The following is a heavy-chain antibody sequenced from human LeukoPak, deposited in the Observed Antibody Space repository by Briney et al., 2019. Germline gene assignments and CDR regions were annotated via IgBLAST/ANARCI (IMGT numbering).Heavy chain of an antibody. D-gene: IGHD3-22*01. CDR3: ARLSSHGYFGWFDP. CDR2: IYPGDSDT. CDR1: GYSFTSYW. V-gene: IGHV5-51*01. J-gene: IGHJ5*02. Sequence: GESLKISCKGSGYSFTSYWIGWVRQMPGKGLDWMGIIYPGDSDTRYSPSFQGQVTISVDKSITTAYLQWSSLKASDTAMYYCARLSSHGYFGWFDPWGQGTLVTVSS.